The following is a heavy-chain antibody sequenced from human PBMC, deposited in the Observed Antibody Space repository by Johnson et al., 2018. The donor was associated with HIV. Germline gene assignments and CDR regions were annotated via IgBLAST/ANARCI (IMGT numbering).Heavy chain of an antibody. D-gene: IGHD3-22*01. Sequence: VQLVESGGGVVRPGGSLRLSCTASGFTFDDYGMSWVRQAPGKGLEWVSGIHWNGGSTGYADSVKGRFTISRDNAKNSLYLQMNSLRAEDTAVYYCARGGRGVRITMIVVVPNDAFDIWGQGTMVTVSS. CDR2: IHWNGGST. V-gene: IGHV3-20*04. CDR1: GFTFDDYG. CDR3: ARGGRGVRITMIVVVPNDAFDI. J-gene: IGHJ3*02.